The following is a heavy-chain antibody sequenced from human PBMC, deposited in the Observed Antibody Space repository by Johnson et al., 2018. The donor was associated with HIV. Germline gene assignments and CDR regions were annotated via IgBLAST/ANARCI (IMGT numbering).Heavy chain of an antibody. D-gene: IGHD3-16*02. Sequence: VQLVESGGGVVRPGGSLRLSCAASGFTFDDYGMSWVRQAPGKGLEWVSGISGSGGSTYYADSVKGRFTISRDNSKNTLYLQMNSLRAEDTAVYYCAKGSLVRGSSHAFDIWGQGTMVTVSS. J-gene: IGHJ3*02. CDR3: AKGSLVRGSSHAFDI. V-gene: IGHV3-23*04. CDR2: ISGSGGST. CDR1: GFTFDDYG.